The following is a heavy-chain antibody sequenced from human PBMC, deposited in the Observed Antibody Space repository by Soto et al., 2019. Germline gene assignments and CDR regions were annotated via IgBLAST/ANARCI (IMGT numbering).Heavy chain of an antibody. D-gene: IGHD3-10*01. J-gene: IGHJ4*02. V-gene: IGHV1-69*13. Sequence: GASVKVSCKASGGTFSSYAISWVRQAPGQGLEWMGGIIPIFGTANYAQKFQGRVTITADESTSTAYMELSSLRSEDTAVYYWSITMVRGVIIYFDYWGQGTLVTVSS. CDR3: SITMVRGVIIYFDY. CDR2: IIPIFGTA. CDR1: GGTFSSYA.